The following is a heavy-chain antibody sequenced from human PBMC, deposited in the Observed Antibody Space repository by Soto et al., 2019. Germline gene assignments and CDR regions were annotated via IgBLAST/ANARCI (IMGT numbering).Heavy chain of an antibody. J-gene: IGHJ5*02. CDR2: INPNRGGT. Sequence: QVQLVQSGAEVKKPGASVKVSCKASGYTFTGYYMHWVRQAPGQGLEWMGWINPNRGGTNYAQKFQGWVTMTRDTSISTAYMELSRLRSDDTAVYYCARGFAQLLQSEPRPLGWFDPWGQGTLVTVSS. CDR3: ARGFAQLLQSEPRPLGWFDP. CDR1: GYTFTGYY. D-gene: IGHD2-2*01. V-gene: IGHV1-2*04.